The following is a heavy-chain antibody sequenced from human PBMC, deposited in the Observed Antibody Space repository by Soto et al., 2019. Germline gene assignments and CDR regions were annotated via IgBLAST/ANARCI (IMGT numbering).Heavy chain of an antibody. CDR1: GFTFSSYA. J-gene: IGHJ4*02. Sequence: QVQLVESGGGVVQPGRSLRLSCAASGFTFSSYAMHWVRQAPGKGLEWVAVISYDGSNKYYADSVKGRFTISRDNSKNTLYLQMNSLRAEDTAVYYCARGPSMAARPAASIDYWGQGTLVTVSS. CDR3: ARGPSMAARPAASIDY. CDR2: ISYDGSNK. D-gene: IGHD6-6*01. V-gene: IGHV3-30-3*01.